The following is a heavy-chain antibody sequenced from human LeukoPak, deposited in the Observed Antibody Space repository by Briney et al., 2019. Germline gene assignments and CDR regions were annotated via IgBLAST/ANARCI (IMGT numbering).Heavy chain of an antibody. V-gene: IGHV3-23*01. D-gene: IGHD1-26*01. CDR1: GFTFSSYA. CDR2: VSGSGAAT. Sequence: GGSLRLPCAASGFTFSSYAVSWVRQTPGKGLEWVSAVSGSGAATYYADSVKGRFTISRDNSKNTLYLQMNSLRAEDTAVYYCAKDRALSGWELYFDYWGQGTLVTVSS. CDR3: AKDRALSGWELYFDY. J-gene: IGHJ4*02.